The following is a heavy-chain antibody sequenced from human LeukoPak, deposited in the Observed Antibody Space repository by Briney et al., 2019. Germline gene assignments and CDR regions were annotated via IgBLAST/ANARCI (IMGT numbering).Heavy chain of an antibody. CDR3: ARCVTPTTADAFDI. CDR1: GYTFTGYY. Sequence: ASVKVSCKASGYTFTGYYMHWVRQAPGQGLEWMGWINPNSGGTNYAQKFQGRVTMTRDTSISTAYMELSGLRSDDTAVYYCARCVTPTTADAFDIWGQGTMVTVSS. CDR2: INPNSGGT. J-gene: IGHJ3*02. D-gene: IGHD2-21*02. V-gene: IGHV1-2*02.